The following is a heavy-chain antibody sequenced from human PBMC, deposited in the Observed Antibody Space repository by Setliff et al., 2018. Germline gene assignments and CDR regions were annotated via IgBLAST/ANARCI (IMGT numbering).Heavy chain of an antibody. CDR1: GYTFTSYA. V-gene: IGHV1-46*01. CDR3: ARAGSAAAGRKGIFEY. D-gene: IGHD6-13*01. J-gene: IGHJ4*02. CDR2: INPGGGSS. Sequence: GASVKVSCKASGYTFTSYAMHWVRQAPGQGLEWMGIINPGGGSSSSTEKFQGRVTMTRDTSASTVYMEMGNLTSDDTAVYYCARAGSAAAGRKGIFEYWGQGSLVTVSS.